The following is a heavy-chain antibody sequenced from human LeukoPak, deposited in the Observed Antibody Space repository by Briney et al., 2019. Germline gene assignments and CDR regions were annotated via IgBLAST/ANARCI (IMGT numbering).Heavy chain of an antibody. V-gene: IGHV3-21*01. D-gene: IGHD6-13*01. J-gene: IGHJ4*02. CDR1: GFTFSNYH. Sequence: PGGSLRLSCAASGFTFSNYHMTWVRQPPGKGLEWVSSISGTSSHIYYADSMKGRFTISRDNAKNSLYLQVSSLRAEDTAIYYCARWTQDSGTWYIDYWGQGTLVTVSS. CDR3: ARWTQDSGTWYIDY. CDR2: ISGTSSHI.